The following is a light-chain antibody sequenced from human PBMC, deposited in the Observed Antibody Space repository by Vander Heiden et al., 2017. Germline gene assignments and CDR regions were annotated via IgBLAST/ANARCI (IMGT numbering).Light chain of an antibody. V-gene: IGKV1-5*03. Sequence: DIQMTQSPSTLSASIGDRVTITCRASQSVSSSLAWYQQKPGKAPKLLIYETSTLESGVPSRFSGSGSGTEFTLTITSLQPDDFATYYCQLYNTFFPTFGPRTKVDNK. CDR3: QLYNTFFPT. CDR2: ETS. J-gene: IGKJ1*01. CDR1: QSVSSS.